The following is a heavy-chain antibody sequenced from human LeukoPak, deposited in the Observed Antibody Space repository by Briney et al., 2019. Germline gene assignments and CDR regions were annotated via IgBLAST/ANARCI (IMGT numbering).Heavy chain of an antibody. Sequence: GGSLRLSCAASGFIFSNYDMYWVRQAPGKGLEWVAFIRYDGSNKYYADSVKGRFTISRDNSKNTLYLQMNSLRAEDTAVYYCAKDRSSTSSRYFDYWGQGTPVTVSS. CDR1: GFIFSNYD. CDR2: IRYDGSNK. CDR3: AKDRSSTSSRYFDY. V-gene: IGHV3-30*02. J-gene: IGHJ4*02. D-gene: IGHD2-2*01.